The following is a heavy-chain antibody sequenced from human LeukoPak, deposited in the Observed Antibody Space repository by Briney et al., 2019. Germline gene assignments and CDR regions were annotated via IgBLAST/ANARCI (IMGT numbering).Heavy chain of an antibody. CDR3: ARVRLRPGYYYYYMDV. J-gene: IGHJ6*03. Sequence: SETLSLTCTVSGGSISSYYWSWIRQPPGKGLEWIGYIYYSGGTNYNPSLKSRVTISVDTSKNQFSLKLSSVTAADTAVYYCARVRLRPGYYYYYMDVWGKGTTVTVSS. D-gene: IGHD4-17*01. CDR1: GGSISSYY. CDR2: IYYSGGT. V-gene: IGHV4-59*01.